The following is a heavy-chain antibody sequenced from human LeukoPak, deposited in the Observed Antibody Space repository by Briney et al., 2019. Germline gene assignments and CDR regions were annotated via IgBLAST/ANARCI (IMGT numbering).Heavy chain of an antibody. CDR3: AREMYSSNWGFLDY. CDR1: GFTFSSYA. Sequence: PGGSLRLSCAASGFTFSSYAMHWVRQAPGKGLEWVAVISYDGSNKYYADSVKGRFTISRDNSKNTLYLQMNSLRAEDTAVYYCAREMYSSNWGFLDYWGQGTLVTVSS. D-gene: IGHD6-13*01. V-gene: IGHV3-30-3*01. J-gene: IGHJ4*02. CDR2: ISYDGSNK.